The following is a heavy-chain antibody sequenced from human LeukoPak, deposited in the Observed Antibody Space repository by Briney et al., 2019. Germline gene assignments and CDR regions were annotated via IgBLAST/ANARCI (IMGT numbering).Heavy chain of an antibody. J-gene: IGHJ4*02. Sequence: GGSLRLSCAASGFTFSSYGMYWVRQAPGKGLEWVAFIRYDGSNKYYADSVKGRFTISRDNSKNTLYLQMNSLRAEDTAVYYCAKDLITMVRGVNQVDYWGQGTLVTVSS. CDR1: GFTFSSYG. CDR2: IRYDGSNK. D-gene: IGHD3-10*01. V-gene: IGHV3-30*02. CDR3: AKDLITMVRGVNQVDY.